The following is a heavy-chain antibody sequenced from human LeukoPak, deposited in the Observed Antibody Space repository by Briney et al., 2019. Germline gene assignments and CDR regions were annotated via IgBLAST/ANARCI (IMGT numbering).Heavy chain of an antibody. D-gene: IGHD5-18*01. CDR1: GGSFSGYY. V-gene: IGHV4-34*01. CDR2: INHSGST. Sequence: SETLSLTCAVYGGSFSGYYWSWIRQPPGKGLEWIGEINHSGSTNYNPSLKSRVTISVDTSKNQFSLKLSSVTAADTAVYYCASYIYSYGIHAAFDTWGQGTMVTVSS. CDR3: ASYIYSYGIHAAFDT. J-gene: IGHJ3*02.